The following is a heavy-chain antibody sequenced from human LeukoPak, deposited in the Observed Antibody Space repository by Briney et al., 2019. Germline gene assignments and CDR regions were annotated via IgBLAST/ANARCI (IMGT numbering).Heavy chain of an antibody. CDR3: ARVQSADYDRAFDI. CDR1: GGSISSGGYY. V-gene: IGHV4-31*03. D-gene: IGHD3-10*02. J-gene: IGHJ3*02. CDR2: IYYSGST. Sequence: PSETLSLTCTVSGGSISSGGYYWSWIRQYPGKGLEWIGYIYYSGSTYYNPSLKSRVTISVDTSKNQFSLKLSSVTAADTAVYFCARVQSADYDRAFDIWGQGTMVTVSS.